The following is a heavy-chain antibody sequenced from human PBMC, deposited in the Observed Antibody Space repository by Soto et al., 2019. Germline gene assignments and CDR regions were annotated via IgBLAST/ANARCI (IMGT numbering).Heavy chain of an antibody. V-gene: IGHV1-8*01. CDR3: ARVAGSPDY. CDR2: LNPKSGMT. J-gene: IGHJ4*02. CDR1: GYTFTTYD. D-gene: IGHD1-26*01. Sequence: QVQLVQSGPEVKKPGASVKVSCKASGYTFTTYDFNWVRQAPGQGLEWMGWLNPKSGMTGSAQKFQGRVTMTRDSSISTGSVQLSSLRSEDQAVYVCARVAGSPDYWGQGTLVTVSS.